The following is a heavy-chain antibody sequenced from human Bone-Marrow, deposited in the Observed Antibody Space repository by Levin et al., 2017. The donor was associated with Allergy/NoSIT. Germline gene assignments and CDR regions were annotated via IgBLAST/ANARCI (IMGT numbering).Heavy chain of an antibody. CDR1: GGIFGSYA. CDR2: IVPIAGTT. Sequence: VASVKVSCKASGGIFGSYAVNWVRQAPGQGLQWMGRIVPIAGTTNYAQSFQGRVTLTADGSKTTAYMELSRLTSEDTAFYYCARDPFFGAGHKWFDPWGQGTLVTVSS. V-gene: IGHV1-69*13. J-gene: IGHJ5*02. D-gene: IGHD3-3*01. CDR3: ARDPFFGAGHKWFDP.